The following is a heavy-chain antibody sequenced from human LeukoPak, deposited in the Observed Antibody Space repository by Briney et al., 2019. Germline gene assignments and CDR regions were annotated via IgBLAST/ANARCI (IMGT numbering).Heavy chain of an antibody. CDR1: GFTFSSYA. CDR2: ISYDGSNK. V-gene: IGHV3-30*04. CDR3: ARDPSGSYYSRYYYYYYMDV. Sequence: PGGSLRLSCAASGFTFSSYAMHWVRQAPGKGLEWVAVISYDGSNKYYEDSVKGRFTISRDNSKNTLYLQMNSLRAEDTAVYYCARDPSGSYYSRYYYYYYMDVWGKGTMVTVSS. J-gene: IGHJ6*03. D-gene: IGHD1-26*01.